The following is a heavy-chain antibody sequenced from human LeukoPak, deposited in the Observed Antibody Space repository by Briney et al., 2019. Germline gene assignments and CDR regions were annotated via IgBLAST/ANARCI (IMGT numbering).Heavy chain of an antibody. CDR2: IYYSGST. D-gene: IGHD6-19*01. CDR3: ARDLSGWYGPDY. J-gene: IGHJ4*02. V-gene: IGHV4-59*01. CDR1: GGSISSYY. Sequence: SETLSLTCTVSGGSISSYYWSWIRQPPGKGLEWIGYIYYSGSTNYNPSLKSRVTISVDTSKNQFSLKLSSVTAADTALYYCARDLSGWYGPDYWGPGTLVTVSS.